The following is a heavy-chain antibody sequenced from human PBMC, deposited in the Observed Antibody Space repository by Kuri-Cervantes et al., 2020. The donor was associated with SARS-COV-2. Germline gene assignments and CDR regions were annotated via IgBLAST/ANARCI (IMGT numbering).Heavy chain of an antibody. V-gene: IGHV3-30-3*01. Sequence: GGSLRLSCAASGFTFSSYAMHWVRQAPGKGLEWVAVISYDGSNKYYADSVKGRFTISRDNAKNSLYLQMNSLRAEDTAVYYCARGGTIFGVVYYYMDVWGKGTTVTVSS. CDR2: ISYDGSNK. D-gene: IGHD3-3*01. CDR1: GFTFSSYA. J-gene: IGHJ6*03. CDR3: ARGGTIFGVVYYYMDV.